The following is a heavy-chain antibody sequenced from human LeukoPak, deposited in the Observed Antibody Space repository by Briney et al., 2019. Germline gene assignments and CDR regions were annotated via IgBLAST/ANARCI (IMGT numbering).Heavy chain of an antibody. CDR2: FSSSGGST. V-gene: IGHV3-23*01. D-gene: IGHD6-13*01. CDR1: GIPFSSYA. CDR3: ATPTCYSSTCYYFDY. J-gene: IGHJ4*02. Sequence: AGGSLRLSCAASGIPFSSYAMSWVREAPGKGLEWVSAFSSSGGSTYYADAVKGLFTISRNNSKNTLYLQMNSLRAEDTAVYYCATPTCYSSTCYYFDYWGQGTLVTVSS.